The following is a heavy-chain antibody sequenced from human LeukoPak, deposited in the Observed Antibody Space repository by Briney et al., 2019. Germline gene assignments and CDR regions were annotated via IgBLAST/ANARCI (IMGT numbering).Heavy chain of an antibody. J-gene: IGHJ4*02. V-gene: IGHV1-8*01. CDR2: MNPNSGNT. Sequence: ASVKVSCKASGNTFTSYDINWVRQATGQGVEWMGWMNPNSGNTGYAQKFQGRVTMTRNTSISTAYMELSRLRSEDTAVYYCARFERGSYRPFDYWGQGTLVTVSS. CDR3: ARFERGSYRPFDY. CDR1: GNTFTSYD. D-gene: IGHD3-16*02.